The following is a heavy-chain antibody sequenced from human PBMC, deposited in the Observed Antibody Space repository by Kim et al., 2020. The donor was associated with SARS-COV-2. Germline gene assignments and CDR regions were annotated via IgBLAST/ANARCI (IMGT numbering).Heavy chain of an antibody. CDR1: GYTFTGYY. J-gene: IGHJ6*02. CDR3: ARERGGRVVLMVYARAGMDV. Sequence: ASVKVSCKASGYTFTGYYMHWVRQAPGQGLEWMGRINPNSGGTNYAQKFQGRVTMTRDTSISTAYMELSRLRSDDTAVYYCARERGGRVVLMVYARAGMDVWGQGTTVTVSS. D-gene: IGHD2-8*01. CDR2: INPNSGGT. V-gene: IGHV1-2*06.